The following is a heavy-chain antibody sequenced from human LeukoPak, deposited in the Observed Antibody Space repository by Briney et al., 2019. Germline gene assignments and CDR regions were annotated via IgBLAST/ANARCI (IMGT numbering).Heavy chain of an antibody. CDR2: ISGSGSTI. D-gene: IGHD5-12*01. CDR1: GFTFSSYS. V-gene: IGHV3-48*04. J-gene: IGHJ4*02. Sequence: GGSLRPSCAASGFTFSSYSMNWVRQAPGKGLEWLSYISGSGSTIFYADSVKGLFTISRDNAKNSLYLQMNSLRAEDTAVYYCAREGGYDLRYRGQGTLVTVSS. CDR3: AREGGYDLRY.